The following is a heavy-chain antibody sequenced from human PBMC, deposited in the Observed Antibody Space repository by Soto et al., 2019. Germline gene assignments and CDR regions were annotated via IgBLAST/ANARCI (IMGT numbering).Heavy chain of an antibody. CDR3: ASSGVSGWFFFDY. CDR2: IYYSGST. J-gene: IGHJ4*02. D-gene: IGHD6-19*01. V-gene: IGHV4-59*01. CDR1: GGSISSYY. Sequence: PSETLSLTCTVSGGSISSYYWSWIRQPPGKGLEWIGYIYYSGSTNYNPSLKSRVTISVNTYQNQFSLKLSSVTAADTAVYYGASSGVSGWFFFDYWGQGTLVIVSS.